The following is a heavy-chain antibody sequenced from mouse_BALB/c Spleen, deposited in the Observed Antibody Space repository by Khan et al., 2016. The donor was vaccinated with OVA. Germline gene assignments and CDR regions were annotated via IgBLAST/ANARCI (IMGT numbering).Heavy chain of an antibody. CDR3: ARSNGNYWFAY. V-gene: IGHV9-3-1*01. CDR1: GYTFTNYG. D-gene: IGHD2-1*01. Sequence: QIQLVQSGPELKKPGETVKISCKASGYTFTNYGMNWVKQAPGKGLKWMGWINTYTGEPTYADDFTGRFAFSLETSASTAYLQINNLKNEDTATYCCARSNGNYWFAYWGQVTLVTVSA. J-gene: IGHJ3*01. CDR2: INTYTGEP.